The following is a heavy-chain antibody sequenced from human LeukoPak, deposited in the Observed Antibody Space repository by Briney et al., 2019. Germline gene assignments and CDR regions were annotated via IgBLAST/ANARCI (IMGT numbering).Heavy chain of an antibody. J-gene: IGHJ4*02. Sequence: SVKVSCKASGGTFSSYAISWVRQAPGQGLEWMGRIIPIFGTANYAQKFQGRVTITTDESTSTAYMELSSLRSEDSAVYYCARGGVYGSGPFDYWGQGTLVTVSS. V-gene: IGHV1-69*05. CDR3: ARGGVYGSGPFDY. D-gene: IGHD3-10*01. CDR2: IIPIFGTA. CDR1: GGTFSSYA.